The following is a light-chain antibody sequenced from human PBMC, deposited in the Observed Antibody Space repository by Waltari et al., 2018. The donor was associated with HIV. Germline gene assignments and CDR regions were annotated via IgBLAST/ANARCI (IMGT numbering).Light chain of an antibody. CDR3: LSADSSGTYV. CDR1: ASPKPY. J-gene: IGLJ1*01. Sequence: SSELTQPPSVSVSPGQTARIPCSGDASPKPYTHRFQQKPGQAPLVVIHKNTERPSGIPERFSASRSGTTVTLTISGVQTDDEADYYCLSADSSGTYVFGPGTTVTVL. CDR2: KNT. V-gene: IGLV3-25*03.